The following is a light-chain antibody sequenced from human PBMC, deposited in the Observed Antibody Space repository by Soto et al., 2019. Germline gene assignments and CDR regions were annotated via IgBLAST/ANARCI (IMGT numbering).Light chain of an antibody. J-gene: IGLJ1*01. CDR3: SSFSTISTLV. CDR1: SSDVGGYNY. Sequence: QSVLTQPASVSGLPGQSITISCTGTSSDVGGYNYVSWYQQHPGKAPKLMVYDVSNRPSEISNRFSGSKSGSTASLTISGLQAEDEADYYCSSFSTISTLVFGPGTKVTVL. CDR2: DVS. V-gene: IGLV2-14*03.